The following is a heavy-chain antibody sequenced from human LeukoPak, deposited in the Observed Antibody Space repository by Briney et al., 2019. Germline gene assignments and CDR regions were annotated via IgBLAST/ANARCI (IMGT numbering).Heavy chain of an antibody. CDR3: AREMEGDYGSGTFFDL. D-gene: IGHD3-10*01. CDR2: ISDSGSTI. V-gene: IGHV3-48*04. Sequence: GGSLRLSCAASGFTFSNYAMNWVRQAPGKGLEWVSYISDSGSTIYYADSVKGRFTISRDNVKNSLYLQMNGLRAEDTAVYYCAREMEGDYGSGTFFDLWGQGNMVTVSS. CDR1: GFTFSNYA. J-gene: IGHJ4*02.